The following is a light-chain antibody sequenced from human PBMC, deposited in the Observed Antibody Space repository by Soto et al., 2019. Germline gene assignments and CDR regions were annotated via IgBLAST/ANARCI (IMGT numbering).Light chain of an antibody. CDR3: QQRRDWPST. J-gene: IGKJ1*01. V-gene: IGKV3-11*01. Sequence: EIVLTQSPATVSLSPGERATLSCRASQSISFYLAWYQQRPGQAPRLLIYDATNRATGIPGRFRGSGSGTDFTLTISSLEPEDFVVYYCQQRRDWPSTFGQGTKVEI. CDR2: DAT. CDR1: QSISFY.